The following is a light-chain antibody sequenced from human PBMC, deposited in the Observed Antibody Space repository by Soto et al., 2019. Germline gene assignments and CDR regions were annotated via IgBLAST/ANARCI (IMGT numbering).Light chain of an antibody. Sequence: QSALTQPASVSGSPGQSITISCTGTSSDVGNYKYVSWYQQHPGKAPKLIIYDVNYRPSGVSNRFSGSKSGNTASLTISGLQAVDEAEYCCNSYPTINTLVVGGGTQLTVL. CDR3: NSYPTINTLV. V-gene: IGLV2-14*01. CDR1: SSDVGNYKY. CDR2: DVN. J-gene: IGLJ2*01.